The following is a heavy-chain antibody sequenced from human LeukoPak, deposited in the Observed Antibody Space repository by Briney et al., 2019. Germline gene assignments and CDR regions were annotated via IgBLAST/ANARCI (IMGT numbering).Heavy chain of an antibody. V-gene: IGHV3-7*01. CDR1: GFTFNNNW. D-gene: IGHD1-14*01. Sequence: GGSVRLSCAASGFTFNNNWMIWVRQAPGKGLEWVTTIKQDGSEKYYVDSVKGRFTVSRDNAKDSLYLQLNNVRTEDTATYFCAKEQYPGYFDFWGQGTLVTVSA. CDR3: AKEQYPGYFDF. J-gene: IGHJ4*02. CDR2: IKQDGSEK.